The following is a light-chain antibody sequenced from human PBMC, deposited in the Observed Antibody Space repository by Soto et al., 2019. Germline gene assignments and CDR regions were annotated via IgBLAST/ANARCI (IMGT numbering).Light chain of an antibody. CDR2: EVS. J-gene: IGLJ1*01. CDR3: SSYISRSRV. V-gene: IGLV2-14*01. CDR1: SSDVGGYNY. Sequence: QSVLTQPASVSGSPGHSITISCTGTSSDVGGYNYVSWYQQHPGKAPKLMIYEVSNRPSGVSNRFSGSKSGNTASLTISGLQAEDEADYYCSSYISRSRVFGTGTKVTVL.